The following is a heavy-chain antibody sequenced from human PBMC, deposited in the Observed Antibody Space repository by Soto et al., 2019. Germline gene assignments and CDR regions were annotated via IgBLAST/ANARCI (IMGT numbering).Heavy chain of an antibody. CDR2: IIPIFGTA. CDR1: GGTFSSYA. D-gene: IGHD1-1*01. Sequence: QVQLVQSGAEVKKPGSSVKVSCKASGGTFSSYAISWVRQAPGQGLEWMGGIIPIFGTANYAQKFQGRVAITADESTSTAYMELSSLRSEDTAVYYCARGRWLTTGPGYFDLWGRGTLVTVSS. CDR3: ARGRWLTTGPGYFDL. J-gene: IGHJ2*01. V-gene: IGHV1-69*01.